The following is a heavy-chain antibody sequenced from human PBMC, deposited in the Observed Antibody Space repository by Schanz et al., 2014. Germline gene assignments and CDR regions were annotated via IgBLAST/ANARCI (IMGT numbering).Heavy chain of an antibody. CDR3: AREEGWGIAAAGPKHYYYGMDP. V-gene: IGHV3-7*01. J-gene: IGHJ5*02. Sequence: VQLVESGGGVVQPGRSLRLSCAASGFIFSSYGLHWVRQAPGKGLEWVANIKQDGSEKYYVDAVKGRFTISRDNAKNSMYLHMKSLRGEDAAVYYCAREEGWGIAAAGPKHYYYGMDPWGQGTLVTVSS. CDR2: IKQDGSEK. CDR1: GFIFSSYG. D-gene: IGHD6-13*01.